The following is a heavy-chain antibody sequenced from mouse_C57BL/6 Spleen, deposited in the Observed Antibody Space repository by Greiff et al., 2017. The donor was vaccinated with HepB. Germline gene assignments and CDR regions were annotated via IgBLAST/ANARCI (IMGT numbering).Heavy chain of an antibody. Sequence: EVHLVESGGALVKPGGSLKLSCAASGFTFSSYAMSWVRQTPEKRLEWVATISDGGSYTYYPDNVKGRFTISRDNAKNNLYLQMSHLKSEDTAMYYCARDPGYYGSWFAYWGQGTLVTVSA. CDR1: GFTFSSYA. J-gene: IGHJ3*01. V-gene: IGHV5-4*01. CDR3: ARDPGYYGSWFAY. D-gene: IGHD1-1*01. CDR2: ISDGGSYT.